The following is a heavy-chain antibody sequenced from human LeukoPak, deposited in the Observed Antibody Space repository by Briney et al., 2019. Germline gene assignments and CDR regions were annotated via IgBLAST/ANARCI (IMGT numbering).Heavy chain of an antibody. D-gene: IGHD5-12*01. Sequence: GGSLRLSCAASGFTFSSYAMHWVRQAPGKGLEWVAVISYDGSNKYYADSVKGRFTISRDNSKNTLYLQMNSLRAEDTAGDYWARVFLGRATIFDYWGQGPLVPAPS. CDR1: GFTFSSYA. CDR2: ISYDGSNK. CDR3: ARVFLGRATIFDY. V-gene: IGHV3-30-3*01. J-gene: IGHJ4*02.